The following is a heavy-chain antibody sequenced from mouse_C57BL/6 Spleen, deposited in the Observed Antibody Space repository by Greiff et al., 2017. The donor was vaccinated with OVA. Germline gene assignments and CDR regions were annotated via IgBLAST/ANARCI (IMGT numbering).Heavy chain of an antibody. CDR1: GYTFTDYE. CDR2: IDPETGGT. J-gene: IGHJ4*01. D-gene: IGHD1-3*01. Sequence: QVQLQQSGAELVRPGASVTLSCKASGYTFTDYEMHWVKQTPVHGLEWIGAIDPETGGTASNQKFKGKAILTADKSSSTAYMGLRGLPSEDSVVYYCTREGVGHAMDYWGQGTSVTVSS. V-gene: IGHV1-15*01. CDR3: TREGVGHAMDY.